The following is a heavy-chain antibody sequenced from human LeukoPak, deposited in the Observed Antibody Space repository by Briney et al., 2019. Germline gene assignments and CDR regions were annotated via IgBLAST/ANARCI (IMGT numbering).Heavy chain of an antibody. D-gene: IGHD1-26*01. V-gene: IGHV3-21*01. J-gene: IGHJ4*02. CDR3: TNDPGVGATP. CDR1: GFTFSSYS. Sequence: GGSLRLSCAASGFTFSSYSMNWVRQAPGKGLEWVSSISSSSSYIYYADSVKGRFTISRDNAKNSLYLQMDSLRAEDTAVYYCTNDPGVGATPWGQGTLVTVSS. CDR2: ISSSSSYI.